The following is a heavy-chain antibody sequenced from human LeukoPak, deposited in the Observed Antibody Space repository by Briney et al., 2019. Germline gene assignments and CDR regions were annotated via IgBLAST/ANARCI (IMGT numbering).Heavy chain of an antibody. Sequence: PSETLSLTCTVSGGSISSGSYYWSWIRQPAGKGLEWIGRIYTSGSTNYNPSLKSRVTISVDTSKNQFSLKLSSVTAADTAVYYCARGGGSYFFDMFAFDIWGQGTMVTVSS. CDR1: GGSISSGSYY. V-gene: IGHV4-61*02. CDR2: IYTSGST. D-gene: IGHD1-26*01. CDR3: ARGGGSYFFDMFAFDI. J-gene: IGHJ3*02.